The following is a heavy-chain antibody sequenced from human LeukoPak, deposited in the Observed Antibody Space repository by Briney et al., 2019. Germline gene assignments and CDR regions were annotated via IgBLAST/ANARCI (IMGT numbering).Heavy chain of an antibody. CDR3: ARGTYYHEF. CDR2: MNQLGNEK. D-gene: IGHD3-22*01. V-gene: IGHV3-7*04. J-gene: IGHJ4*02. CDR1: KFTFSSYW. Sequence: GGSLRLSCAASKFTFSSYWMSWVRQAPGKGLEWVAYMNQLGNEKNYVDSVKGRFTISRDNAKNSLYLQMNSLRAEDTAVYYCARGTYYHEFWGQGTLVTVSS.